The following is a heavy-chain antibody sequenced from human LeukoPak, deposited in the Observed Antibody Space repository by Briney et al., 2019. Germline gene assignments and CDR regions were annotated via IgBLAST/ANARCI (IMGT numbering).Heavy chain of an antibody. V-gene: IGHV3-53*04. CDR1: GFTVSSNY. CDR3: ARGPPFRRHGRGYYYGMDV. D-gene: IGHD2/OR15-2a*01. J-gene: IGHJ6*02. CDR2: IYSGGST. Sequence: PGGSLRLSCAASGFTVSSNYMSWVRQAPGKGLEWVSVIYSGGSTYYADSVKGRFTISRHNSKNTLYLQMNSLRAEDTAVYYCARGPPFRRHGRGYYYGMDVWGQGTTVTVSS.